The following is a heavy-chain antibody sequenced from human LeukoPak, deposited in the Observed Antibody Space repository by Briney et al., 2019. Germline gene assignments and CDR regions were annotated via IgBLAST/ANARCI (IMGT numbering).Heavy chain of an antibody. V-gene: IGHV4-38-2*01. J-gene: IGHJ4*02. D-gene: IGHD6-19*01. Sequence: SETLSLTCDVSGYSISSGFHWGWIRQPPGKGLEWIGSIYHTGSTCYDPSLTSRVTILVDTSKNQFSRKLTSVTAADTAVYYCARGGQWLGESWGQGTLVIVSS. CDR3: ARGGQWLGES. CDR2: IYHTGST. CDR1: GYSISSGFH.